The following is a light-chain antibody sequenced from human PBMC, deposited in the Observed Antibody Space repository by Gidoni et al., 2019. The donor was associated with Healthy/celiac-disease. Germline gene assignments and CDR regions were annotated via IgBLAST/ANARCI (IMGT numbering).Light chain of an antibody. V-gene: IGKV3-15*01. Sequence: DIVMTQSPASLSVSPGDRATLSCRASQSVSSNLAWFQQKPGQAPRLLIYGASTRATGVPARFSDSGSGTEFTLTISSLQSEDFAVYYCQQYNNRPRTFGQGTKVEIK. CDR3: QQYNNRPRT. CDR1: QSVSSN. CDR2: GAS. J-gene: IGKJ1*01.